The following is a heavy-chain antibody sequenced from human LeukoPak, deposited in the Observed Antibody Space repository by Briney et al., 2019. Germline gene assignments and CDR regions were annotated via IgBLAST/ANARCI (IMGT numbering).Heavy chain of an antibody. J-gene: IGHJ5*02. V-gene: IGHV1-18*01. CDR3: AKDWHILTGRNCFDP. Sequence: ASVRVSCKASGYTFNNYGISWVRQAPGQGLEWVGWVTSYNGDANYAQRFQGRVTMSTDTSTSTAYMELRSLRFDDTAIYYCAKDWHILTGRNCFDPWGQGTLVTVSS. CDR1: GYTFNNYG. CDR2: VTSYNGDA. D-gene: IGHD3-9*01.